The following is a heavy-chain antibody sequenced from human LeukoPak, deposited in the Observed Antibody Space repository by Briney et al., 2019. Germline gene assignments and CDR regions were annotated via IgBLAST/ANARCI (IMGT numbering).Heavy chain of an antibody. J-gene: IGHJ4*02. V-gene: IGHV1-46*01. CDR3: ARGLHYYDSIAWGY. D-gene: IGHD3-22*01. Sequence: APVKVSCKASGYTFTNYYIHWVRQAPGQGLEWMGIINPSIGTTSYAQKFQGRVTMTRNTSISTAYMELSSLRSEDTAVYYCARGLHYYDSIAWGYWGQGTLVTVSS. CDR2: INPSIGTT. CDR1: GYTFTNYY.